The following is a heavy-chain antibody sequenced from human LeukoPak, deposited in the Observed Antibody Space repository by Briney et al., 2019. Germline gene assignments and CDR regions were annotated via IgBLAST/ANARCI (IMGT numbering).Heavy chain of an antibody. J-gene: IGHJ3*02. D-gene: IGHD2-15*01. CDR1: GGTLSSYA. Sequence: SVKVSCKASGGTLSSYAISWVRQAPGQGLEWMGRIIPIFGTANYAQKFQGRVTITTDESTSTAYMELSSLRSEDTAVYYCARDSGGRYCSGGSCADAFDIWGQGTMVTVSS. CDR2: IIPIFGTA. V-gene: IGHV1-69*05. CDR3: ARDSGGRYCSGGSCADAFDI.